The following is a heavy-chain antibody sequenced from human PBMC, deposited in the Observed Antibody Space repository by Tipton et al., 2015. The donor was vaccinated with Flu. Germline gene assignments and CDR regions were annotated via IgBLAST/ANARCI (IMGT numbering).Heavy chain of an antibody. CDR1: GHTFTGYY. D-gene: IGHD3-10*01. CDR3: ARERIGRGYYYGRDV. CDR2: INPNSGGT. J-gene: IGHJ6*02. V-gene: IGHV1-2*02. Sequence: QLVQSGAEVKKPGASVKVSCKASGHTFTGYYMHWVRQAPGPGLEWMGWINPNSGGTNYAQKFQGRVTMTRDTSISTAYMELSRLRSDDTAVYYRARERIGRGYYYGRDVWGQGTTVTVSS.